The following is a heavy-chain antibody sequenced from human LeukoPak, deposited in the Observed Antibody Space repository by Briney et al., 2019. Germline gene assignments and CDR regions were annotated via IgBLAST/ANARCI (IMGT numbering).Heavy chain of an antibody. CDR1: GGTFSSYA. D-gene: IGHD6-6*01. Sequence: GASVKVSCKASGGTFSSYAISWVRQAPGQGLEWMGGIIPIFGTANYAQKFQGRVTITADESTSTAYMELSSLRSEDTSVYYCARGVGIAARLFDYWGQGTLVTVSS. J-gene: IGHJ4*02. V-gene: IGHV1-69*13. CDR2: IIPIFGTA. CDR3: ARGVGIAARLFDY.